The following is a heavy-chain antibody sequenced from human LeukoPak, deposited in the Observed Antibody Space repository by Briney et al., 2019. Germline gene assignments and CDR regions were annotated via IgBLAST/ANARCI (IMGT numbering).Heavy chain of an antibody. CDR1: GGSISSSSYY. D-gene: IGHD6-13*01. V-gene: IGHV4-39*07. CDR3: ARSMDSSSWYRPGGWFDP. CDR2: IYYSGST. J-gene: IGHJ5*02. Sequence: SETLSLTCTVSGGSISSSSYYWGWIRQPPGKGLEWIGSIYYSGSTYYNPSLKSRVTISVDTSKNQFSLKLSSVTAADTAVYYCARSMDSSSWYRPGGWFDPWGQGTLVTVSS.